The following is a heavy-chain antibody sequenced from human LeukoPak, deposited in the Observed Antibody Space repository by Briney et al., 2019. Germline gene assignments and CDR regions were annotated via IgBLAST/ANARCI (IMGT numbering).Heavy chain of an antibody. CDR3: ARYSGSYYYFDS. D-gene: IGHD1-26*01. V-gene: IGHV1-8*03. Sequence: ASVKVSCKASGYTFTSYDINWVRQATGQGLEWMGWMNPNSGNTGYAQKFQGRVTITRNTSISTAYMELSSLRSEDTAVYYCARYSGSYYYFDSWGQGILVTVSS. CDR2: MNPNSGNT. CDR1: GYTFTSYD. J-gene: IGHJ4*02.